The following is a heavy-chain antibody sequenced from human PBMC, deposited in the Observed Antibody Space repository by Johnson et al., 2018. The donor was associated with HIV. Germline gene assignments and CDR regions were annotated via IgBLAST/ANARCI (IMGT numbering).Heavy chain of an antibody. CDR2: INWNGGST. Sequence: VQLVESGGGLVQPGGSLRLSCAASGFTFSSYWMHWVRQAPGKGLVWVSGINWNGGSTGYADSVKGRFTISRDNAKNSLYLQMNSLRAEDTALYYCARDIFYTDTAFDIWGQGTMVTVSS. CDR3: ARDIFYTDTAFDI. CDR1: GFTFSSYW. J-gene: IGHJ3*02. V-gene: IGHV3-74*01.